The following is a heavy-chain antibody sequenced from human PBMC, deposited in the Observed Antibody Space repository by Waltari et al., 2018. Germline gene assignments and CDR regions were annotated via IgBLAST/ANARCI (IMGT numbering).Heavy chain of an antibody. J-gene: IGHJ5*02. Sequence: QVQLVESGGGVVQPGGSLRLSCAASGFAFSNYGMHWVRQAPGKGVGWMSFRRYDGSNRHSADSVKGRFTISRDNSKNTLYLHLNSVRPEDTAFYYCARASALNLFDPWGQGSLVTVSS. CDR1: GFAFSNYG. CDR2: RRYDGSNR. CDR3: ARASALNLFDP. V-gene: IGHV3-30*02.